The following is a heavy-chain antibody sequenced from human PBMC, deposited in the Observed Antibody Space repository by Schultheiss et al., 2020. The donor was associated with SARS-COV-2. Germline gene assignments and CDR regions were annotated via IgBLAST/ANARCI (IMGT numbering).Heavy chain of an antibody. V-gene: IGHV4-34*01. J-gene: IGHJ4*02. CDR1: GGSFSGYY. CDR2: INHSGST. D-gene: IGHD1-26*01. Sequence: GSLRLSCAVYGGSFSGYYWSWIRQPPGKGLEWIGEINHSGSTNYNPSLKSRVTISVDRSKNQFSLKLSSVTAADTAVYYCARGWGGAYFPPQWGQGTLVTVSS. CDR3: ARGWGGAYFPPQ.